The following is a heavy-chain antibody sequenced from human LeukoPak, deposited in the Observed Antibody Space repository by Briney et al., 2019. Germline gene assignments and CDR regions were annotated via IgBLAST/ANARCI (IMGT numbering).Heavy chain of an antibody. V-gene: IGHV3-74*01. D-gene: IGHD4-17*01. Sequence: GGSLRLSCAVSGFTFSSYCMHWVRHAPGQGLVWVSRINSYGSSTYYADSVKGRFSISRENAKNTLYLQMNSLRAEDTAVYYCARGYGDWFDPWGQGTLVTVSS. CDR3: ARGYGDWFDP. J-gene: IGHJ5*02. CDR2: INSYGSST. CDR1: GFTFSSYC.